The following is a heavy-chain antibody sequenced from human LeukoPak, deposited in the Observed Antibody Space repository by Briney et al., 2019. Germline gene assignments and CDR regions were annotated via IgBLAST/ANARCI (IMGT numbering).Heavy chain of an antibody. Sequence: GGSLRLSCAASGFTFSSYSMNWVRQAPGKGLEWVSSISSRSSYIYYADSVKGRFTISRDNAKNSLYLQMNSLRADDTAVYHCAGDSAGTNHAFDIWGQGTMVTVSS. CDR3: AGDSAGTNHAFDI. CDR2: ISSRSSYI. CDR1: GFTFSSYS. D-gene: IGHD6-13*01. J-gene: IGHJ3*02. V-gene: IGHV3-21*01.